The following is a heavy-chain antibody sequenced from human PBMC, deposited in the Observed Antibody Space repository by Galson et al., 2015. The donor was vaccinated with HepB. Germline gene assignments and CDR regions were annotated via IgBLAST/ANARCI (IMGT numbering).Heavy chain of an antibody. CDR2: ISWNSGSI. CDR1: GFTFDNYA. J-gene: IGHJ4*02. CDR3: AKVVAGTYRGAFDY. V-gene: IGHV3-9*01. Sequence: SLRLSCAASGFTFDNYAMHWVRQAPGKGLEWVSGISWNSGSIGYADSVKGRFTISRDNAKNSLYLQMNSLRAEGTALYYCAKVVAGTYRGAFDYWGQGPRSPSPQ. D-gene: IGHD6-19*01.